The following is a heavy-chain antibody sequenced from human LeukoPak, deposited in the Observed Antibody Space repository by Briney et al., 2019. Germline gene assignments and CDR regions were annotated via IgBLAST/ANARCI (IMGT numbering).Heavy chain of an antibody. J-gene: IGHJ4*02. V-gene: IGHV3-30*04. D-gene: IGHD3-10*01. Sequence: GGSLRLSCAASGFTFRTSTMHWVRQAPGKGLEWVAVLSPDGSYIYYGDSVKGRFTISRDRSKNTLYLEMKSLRSEDTAVYYCAKDSVEYYYGSGVEPFDYWGQGTLVTVSS. CDR1: GFTFRTST. CDR2: LSPDGSYI. CDR3: AKDSVEYYYGSGVEPFDY.